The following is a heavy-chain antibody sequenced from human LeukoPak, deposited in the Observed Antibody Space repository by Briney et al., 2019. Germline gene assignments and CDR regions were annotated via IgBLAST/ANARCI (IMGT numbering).Heavy chain of an antibody. V-gene: IGHV4-34*01. CDR2: VYYNGTT. CDR1: GGSFSGYY. CDR3: ARGTLYRGWSYYLDF. D-gene: IGHD6-19*01. Sequence: SETLFLTCAVYGGSFSGYYWRWIRKPPGKALEWIGSVYYNGTTSYNPSLKSRVTISVDMSKNHFSLRLRSVTAADTAMYYCARGTLYRGWSYYLDFWGQGSQVTVSS. J-gene: IGHJ4*02.